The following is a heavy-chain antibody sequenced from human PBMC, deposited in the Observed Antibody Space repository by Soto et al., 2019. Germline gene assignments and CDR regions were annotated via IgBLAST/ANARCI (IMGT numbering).Heavy chain of an antibody. Sequence: QVPLVESGGGLVKPGGSLRLSCAASGFTFSDYYMSWIRQAPGKGLEWVSYISSSSSYTNYADSVKGRFTISRDNAKNSLYLQMNSLRAEDTAVYYCARDRVGWACDYWGQGTLVTVSS. CDR2: ISSSSSYT. CDR3: ARDRVGWACDY. CDR1: GFTFSDYY. D-gene: IGHD1-26*01. J-gene: IGHJ4*02. V-gene: IGHV3-11*05.